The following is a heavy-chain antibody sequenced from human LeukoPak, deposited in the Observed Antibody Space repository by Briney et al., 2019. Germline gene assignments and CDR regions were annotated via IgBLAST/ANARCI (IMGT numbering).Heavy chain of an antibody. J-gene: IGHJ3*02. D-gene: IGHD6-13*01. CDR1: GFTFSNYE. V-gene: IGHV3-21*01. CDR3: ARRAAAGRDDAFDM. CDR2: MSSSSSYI. Sequence: GGSLRLSCAASGFTFSNYEMNWVRQTPGKGLEWVSYMSSSSSYIYYADSVKGRFTISRDNAKNSLHLQMSSLRAEDTAVYYCARRAAAGRDDAFDMWGQGTMVTVSS.